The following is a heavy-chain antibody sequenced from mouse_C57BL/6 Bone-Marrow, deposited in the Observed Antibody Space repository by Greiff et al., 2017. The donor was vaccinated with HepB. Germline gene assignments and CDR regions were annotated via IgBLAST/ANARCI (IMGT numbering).Heavy chain of an antibody. V-gene: IGHV5-4*03. Sequence: EVKLVESGGGLVKPGGSLKLSCAASGFTFSSYAMSWVRQTPEKRLEWVATISDGGSYTYYPDNVKGRFAISRDNAKNNLYLPMSHLKSEDTAMYYCARAYGDYAMDYWGQGTSVTVSS. CDR2: ISDGGSYT. D-gene: IGHD1-1*01. J-gene: IGHJ4*01. CDR3: ARAYGDYAMDY. CDR1: GFTFSSYA.